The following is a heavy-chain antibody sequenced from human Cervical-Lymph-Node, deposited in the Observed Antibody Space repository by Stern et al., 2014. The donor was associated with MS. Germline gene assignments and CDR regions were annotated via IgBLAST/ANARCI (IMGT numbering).Heavy chain of an antibody. Sequence: VQLVESGGGVVQPGRSLTLSCAASGFTFSSYGMHWVRQAPGKGLEWVAAISYDGNTKYYADSVKGRFTISRDNSKNTLYLQINSLRAEDTTVYYCATGGGYTYGSGYFDLWGRGTLVSVSS. J-gene: IGHJ2*01. CDR2: ISYDGNTK. D-gene: IGHD5-18*01. CDR3: ATGGGYTYGSGYFDL. CDR1: GFTFSSYG. V-gene: IGHV3-30*03.